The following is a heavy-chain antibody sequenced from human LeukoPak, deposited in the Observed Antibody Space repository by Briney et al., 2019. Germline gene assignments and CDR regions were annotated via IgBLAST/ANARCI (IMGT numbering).Heavy chain of an antibody. CDR3: ARGPRYSFY. D-gene: IGHD6-13*01. Sequence: GGSLRLSCAASGFTFSSYAMHWVRQAPGKGLEWGAVISYDGSNKYYADSVKGRFTISRDQANNTLYLQMNTLRDEDTAVYYCARGPRYSFYWGQGTLVSVSS. CDR2: ISYDGSNK. V-gene: IGHV3-30*14. J-gene: IGHJ4*02. CDR1: GFTFSSYA.